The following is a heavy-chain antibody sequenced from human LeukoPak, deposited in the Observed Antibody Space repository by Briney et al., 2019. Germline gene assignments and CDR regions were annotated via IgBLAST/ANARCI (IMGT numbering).Heavy chain of an antibody. J-gene: IGHJ4*02. Sequence: SETLSLTCTVSGGSVSSGSYYWSWIRQPPGKGLEWIGYIYYSGSTTYNPSLKSRVTISVDVSKNQFSLKLSSVTAADTAVYYCARHKTGGTYPLDYWGQGTLVTVSS. CDR2: IYYSGST. V-gene: IGHV4-61*01. D-gene: IGHD1-26*01. CDR1: GGSVSSGSYY. CDR3: ARHKTGGTYPLDY.